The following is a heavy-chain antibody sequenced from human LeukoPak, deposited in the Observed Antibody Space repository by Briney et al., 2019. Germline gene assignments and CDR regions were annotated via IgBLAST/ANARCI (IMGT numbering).Heavy chain of an antibody. CDR3: ARELLDCSSISCPVGY. Sequence: GGSLRLSCAASGFTFDVYGMIWVRQAPGKGLEWVSGINWNGGSTGYADSVKGRFTISRDNAKNSLYLQMNSLRAEDTALYYCARELLDCSSISCPVGYWGQGTLVTVSS. V-gene: IGHV3-20*04. J-gene: IGHJ4*02. D-gene: IGHD2-2*01. CDR1: GFTFDVYG. CDR2: INWNGGST.